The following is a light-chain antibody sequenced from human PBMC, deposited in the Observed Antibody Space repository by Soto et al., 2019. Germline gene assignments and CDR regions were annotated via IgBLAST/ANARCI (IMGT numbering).Light chain of an antibody. CDR1: SSDVGAYDY. Sequence: SVLTPPSSVSGVPGQSITISCTGNSSDVGAYDYVSWYQQHPGKAPQFMIYEVTNRPSGVSHRFSGSKSGNTASLTISGLQAGDEADYYCSSYTTTSTYVFGTGTKVTVL. CDR2: EVT. J-gene: IGLJ1*01. CDR3: SSYTTTSTYV. V-gene: IGLV2-14*01.